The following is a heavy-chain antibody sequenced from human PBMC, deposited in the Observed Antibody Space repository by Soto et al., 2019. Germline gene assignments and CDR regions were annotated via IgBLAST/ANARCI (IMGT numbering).Heavy chain of an antibody. CDR3: AGGTYCSGGSCVVGYFDY. V-gene: IGHV4-34*01. CDR1: GGSFSGYY. CDR2: INHSGST. D-gene: IGHD2-15*01. Sequence: QVQLQQWGAGLLKPSETLSLTCAVYGGSFSGYYWSWIRQPPGKGLEWIGEINHSGSTNYKPSLKSRVTIAVATSKNQFSLKLSSVTAADTAVYYCAGGTYCSGGSCVVGYFDYWGQGTLVTVSS. J-gene: IGHJ4*02.